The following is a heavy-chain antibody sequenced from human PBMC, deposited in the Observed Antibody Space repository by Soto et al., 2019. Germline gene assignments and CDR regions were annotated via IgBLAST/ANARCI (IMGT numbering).Heavy chain of an antibody. D-gene: IGHD6-19*01. CDR3: AKDGPYSSTYPYDS. J-gene: IGHJ4*02. Sequence: GGSLRLSCAASGFTFSSYSMNWVRQAPGEGLEWVSAISASGASTYYADSVRGRFTISRDNSKNTLYLQINSLRAEDTAVYHCAKDGPYSSTYPYDSWGQGTLVTVSS. V-gene: IGHV3-23*01. CDR1: GFTFSSYS. CDR2: ISASGAST.